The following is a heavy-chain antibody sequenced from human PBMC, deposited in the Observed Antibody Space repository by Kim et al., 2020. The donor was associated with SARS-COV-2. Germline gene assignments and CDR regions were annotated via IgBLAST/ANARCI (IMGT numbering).Heavy chain of an antibody. CDR3: AKDITAGMIVVVFSYGMDV. D-gene: IGHD3-22*01. Sequence: GRFTITRDNSKNTLYLQMNSLRAEDTAVYYCAKDITAGMIVVVFSYGMDVWGQGTTVTVSS. J-gene: IGHJ6*02. V-gene: IGHV3-23*01.